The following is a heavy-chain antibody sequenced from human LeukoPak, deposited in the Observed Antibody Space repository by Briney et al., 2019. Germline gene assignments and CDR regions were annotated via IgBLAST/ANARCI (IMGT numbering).Heavy chain of an antibody. D-gene: IGHD1-26*01. CDR2: INPSGGST. J-gene: IGHJ3*02. Sequence: ASVKVSCKAFGYTFTSYYMHWVRQAPGQGLEWMGIINPSGGSTSYAQKFQGRVTMTRDMSTSTVYMELSSLRSEDTAVYYCARDMVGADAFDIWGQGTMVTVSS. CDR1: GYTFTSYY. CDR3: ARDMVGADAFDI. V-gene: IGHV1-46*01.